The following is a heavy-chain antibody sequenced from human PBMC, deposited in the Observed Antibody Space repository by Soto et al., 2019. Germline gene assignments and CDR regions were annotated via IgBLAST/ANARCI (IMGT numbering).Heavy chain of an antibody. CDR3: AKGFTHVVVTAIPDY. J-gene: IGHJ4*02. Sequence: ASVKVSCKASGYTFTSYDINWVRQATGQGLEWMGWMNPNSGNTGYAQKFQGRVTMTRNTSISTAYMELSSLRSEDTAVYCCAKGFTHVVVTAIPDYWGQGTLVTVSS. D-gene: IGHD2-21*02. CDR2: MNPNSGNT. V-gene: IGHV1-8*01. CDR1: GYTFTSYD.